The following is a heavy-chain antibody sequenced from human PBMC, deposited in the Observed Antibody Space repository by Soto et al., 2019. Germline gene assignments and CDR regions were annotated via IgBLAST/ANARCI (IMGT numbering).Heavy chain of an antibody. J-gene: IGHJ4*02. D-gene: IGHD3-10*01. Sequence: QVQLVQSGAEVKKPGSSVKVSCKASGGAFRNYGFSWVRQAPGQGLEWMGGIIPILGTTSYAQKLQGRVTMTEDNSTSTAYMELSGRRAEDTAVYYGARGGRFGESEGFDYGGQGTLVTVSS. CDR1: GGAFRNYG. CDR2: IIPILGTT. CDR3: ARGGRFGESEGFDY. V-gene: IGHV1-69*14.